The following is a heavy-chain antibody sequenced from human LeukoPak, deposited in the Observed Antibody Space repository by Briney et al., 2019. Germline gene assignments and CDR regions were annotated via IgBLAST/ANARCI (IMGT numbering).Heavy chain of an antibody. CDR3: ARDGDYAGEDWYFDL. J-gene: IGHJ2*01. V-gene: IGHV4-59*01. CDR1: GGSFSGYY. D-gene: IGHD4-17*01. Sequence: PSETLSLTCAVYGGSFSGYYWSWIQQPPGKGLEWIGYIYYSGSTNYNPSLKSRVTISVDTSKNQFSLKLSSVTAADTAVYYCARDGDYAGEDWYFDLWGRGTLVTVSS. CDR2: IYYSGST.